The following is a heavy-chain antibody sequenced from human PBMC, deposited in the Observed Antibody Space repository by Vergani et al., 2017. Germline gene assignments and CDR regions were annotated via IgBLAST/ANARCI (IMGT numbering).Heavy chain of an antibody. J-gene: IGHJ4*02. Sequence: QLQLQESGPGLVKPSETLSLTCTVSGGSISSSNHYWGWIRQPPGKGLEWIGSIYHSGSTYYNPSLKSRVTISVDTSKNQFSLKLSSVTAADTAVYYCARHTGTMVRGVLHPFDYWGQGTLVTVSS. CDR2: IYHSGST. V-gene: IGHV4-39*01. D-gene: IGHD3-10*01. CDR1: GGSISSSNHY. CDR3: ARHTGTMVRGVLHPFDY.